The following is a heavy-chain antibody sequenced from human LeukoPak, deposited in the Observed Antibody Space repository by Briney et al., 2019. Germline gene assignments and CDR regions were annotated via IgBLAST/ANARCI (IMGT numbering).Heavy chain of an antibody. V-gene: IGHV1-18*04. CDR3: ARDYGSGSWGYCMDV. J-gene: IGHJ6*03. Sequence: ASVKVSCKASGYTFTSYGINWVRQAPGQGPEWMGWISAYNGNTKYAQNLQGRVTMTTDTSTSTAYMGLRSLRSDDTAVYYCARDYGSGSWGYCMDVWGKGTTVTISS. CDR2: ISAYNGNT. CDR1: GYTFTSYG. D-gene: IGHD3-10*01.